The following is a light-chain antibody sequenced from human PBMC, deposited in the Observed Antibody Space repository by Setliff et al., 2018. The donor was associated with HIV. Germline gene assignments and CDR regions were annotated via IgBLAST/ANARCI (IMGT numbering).Light chain of an antibody. V-gene: IGLV3-21*03. CDR3: QVWDSSSDLMV. CDR1: NIGRKS. Sequence: SNELTQPPSVSVAPGKTATIPCGGNNIGRKSVHWYQQKPGQAPVLVVFDDSDRPSGIPERFSGSNSGNTATLTIGRVEAGDEADYYCQVWDSSSDLMVFGGGTKVTVL. CDR2: DDS. J-gene: IGLJ2*01.